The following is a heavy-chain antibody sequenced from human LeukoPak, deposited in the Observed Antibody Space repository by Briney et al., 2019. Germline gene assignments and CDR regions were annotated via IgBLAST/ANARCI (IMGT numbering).Heavy chain of an antibody. CDR2: IYSSGST. CDR1: GGSISSSSYY. CDR3: ARLGVRGGPGYMDV. J-gene: IGHJ6*03. V-gene: IGHV4-39*01. D-gene: IGHD3-10*01. Sequence: SETLSLTCTVSGGSISSSSYYWGWIRQPPGKGLEWIGSIYSSGSTYYNPSPTSPLTISVDTSKNQFSLKLSSVTAADTAVYYCARLGVRGGPGYMDVWGKGTTVTVSS.